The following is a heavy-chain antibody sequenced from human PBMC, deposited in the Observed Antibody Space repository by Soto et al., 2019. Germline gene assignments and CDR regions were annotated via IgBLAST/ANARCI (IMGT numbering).Heavy chain of an antibody. D-gene: IGHD6-19*01. CDR2: ISGSGGST. J-gene: IGHJ4*02. V-gene: IGHV3-23*01. CDR3: AKDISTAVAGTGDFDY. CDR1: GFTFSSYA. Sequence: GGSLRLSCAASGFTFSSYAMSWVRQAPGKGLEWVSAISGSGGSTYYADSVKGRFTISRDNSKNTLYLQMNSLRAEDTAEYYCAKDISTAVAGTGDFDYWGQGTLVTVSS.